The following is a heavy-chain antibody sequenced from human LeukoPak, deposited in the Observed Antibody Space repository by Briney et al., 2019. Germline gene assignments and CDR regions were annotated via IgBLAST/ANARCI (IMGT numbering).Heavy chain of an antibody. J-gene: IGHJ3*02. CDR2: ISSSSSTI. CDR3: ARGGDPAHDAFDI. Sequence: PGGSLRLSCAASGFTFSSYSMNWVRQAPGKGLEWVSYISSSSSTIYYADSVKGRFTISRDNAKNSLYLQMNSLRAEDTAVYYCARGGDPAHDAFDIWGQGTMVTVSS. V-gene: IGHV3-48*01. D-gene: IGHD7-27*01. CDR1: GFTFSSYS.